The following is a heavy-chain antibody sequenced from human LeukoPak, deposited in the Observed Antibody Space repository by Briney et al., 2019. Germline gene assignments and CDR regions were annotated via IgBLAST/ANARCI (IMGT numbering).Heavy chain of an antibody. D-gene: IGHD3-3*01. J-gene: IGHJ5*02. V-gene: IGHV1-69*04. CDR3: ARGVRFLEWLDASWFDP. CDR1: GGTFSSYA. Sequence: SVKVSCKASGGTFSSYAISWVRQAPGQGLEWMGRIIPILGIANYAQKFQGRVTITADKSTSTAYMELSSLRSEDTAVYYCARGVRFLEWLDASWFDPWGQGTLVTVSS. CDR2: IIPILGIA.